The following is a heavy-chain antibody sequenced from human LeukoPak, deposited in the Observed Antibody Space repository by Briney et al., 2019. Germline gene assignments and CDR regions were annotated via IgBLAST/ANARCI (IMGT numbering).Heavy chain of an antibody. D-gene: IGHD1-1*01. CDR2: ISSSSSYT. J-gene: IGHJ4*02. CDR3: ARVHRYNWNDGEIPDY. V-gene: IGHV3-11*05. Sequence: PGGSLRLSCAASGFTFSDYYMSWIRQAPGKGMEWVSYISSSSSYTNYADSVKGRFTISRDNAKNSLYLQMNSLRAEDTAVYYCARVHRYNWNDGEIPDYWGQGTLVTVSS. CDR1: GFTFSDYY.